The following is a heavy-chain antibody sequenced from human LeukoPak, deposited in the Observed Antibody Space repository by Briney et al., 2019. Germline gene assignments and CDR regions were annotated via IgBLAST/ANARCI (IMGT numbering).Heavy chain of an antibody. V-gene: IGHV3-23*01. Sequence: GGSLRLSCAASGFTFSSYAMSWVRQAPGKGLEWDSAISGSGGSTYYADSVKGRFTISRDNSKNTLYLQMNSLRAEDTAVYYCAKCSIPRTRGSLSTGQQLVSDFDYWGQGTLVTVSS. CDR1: GFTFSSYA. CDR2: ISGSGGST. CDR3: AKCSIPRTRGSLSTGQQLVSDFDY. D-gene: IGHD6-13*01. J-gene: IGHJ4*02.